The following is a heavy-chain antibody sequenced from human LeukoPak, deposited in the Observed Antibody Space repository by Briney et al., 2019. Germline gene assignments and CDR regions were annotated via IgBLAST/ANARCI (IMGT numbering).Heavy chain of an antibody. D-gene: IGHD4/OR15-4a*01. Sequence: SRTLSLTCAISGDSVSSKSAAWNWIRQSPSGGLEWVGRTYYRSKWSNDYAASAKSRITVNPDTSKNQFSLQLSSVTPEDTAVYYCARSRGATFDYWGQGTLVTVSS. CDR2: TYYRSKWSN. J-gene: IGHJ4*02. CDR3: ARSRGATFDY. V-gene: IGHV6-1*01. CDR1: GDSVSSKSAA.